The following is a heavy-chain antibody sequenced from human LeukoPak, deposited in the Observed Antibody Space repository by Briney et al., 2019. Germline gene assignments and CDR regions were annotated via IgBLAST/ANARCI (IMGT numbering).Heavy chain of an antibody. CDR3: ARHLSKVSVDY. Sequence: GESLKISFKGSGYRFTSYWIGWVRPMPGKGLEWMGIIYPGDSDTRYSPSFQGQVTISADKSISTAYLQWSSLKASDTAMYYCARHLSKVSVDYWGQGTLVTVSS. J-gene: IGHJ4*02. D-gene: IGHD6-13*01. CDR2: IYPGDSDT. V-gene: IGHV5-51*01. CDR1: GYRFTSYW.